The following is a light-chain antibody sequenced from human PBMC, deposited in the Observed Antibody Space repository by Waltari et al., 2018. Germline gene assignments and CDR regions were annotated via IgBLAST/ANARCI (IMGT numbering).Light chain of an antibody. CDR2: EDT. J-gene: IGLJ1*01. CDR1: SSDVGNSNV. CDR3: CSYSRSGTFL. Sequence: QSVLTQPASVSGSPGQSITISCTGTSSDVGNSNVVSWYLQDPGKVPKLRIYEDTMRPSGVSNRFSGSKSVNTAFLTVAGLRTEDEGDYYCCSYSRSGTFLFGTGTRVTVL. V-gene: IGLV2-23*01.